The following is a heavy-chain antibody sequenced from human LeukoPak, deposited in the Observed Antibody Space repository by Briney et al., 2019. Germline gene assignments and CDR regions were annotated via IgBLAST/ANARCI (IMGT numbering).Heavy chain of an antibody. V-gene: IGHV3-23*01. CDR2: ISGSGGST. CDR3: AKGGGSGWSRSSYYFDY. D-gene: IGHD6-19*01. Sequence: GGSLRLSCAASGFTFSSYAMSWVRQAPGKGLEWVSAISGSGGSTYYADSVKGRFTISRDNSKNTLYLQMNSLRAEDTAVYYCAKGGGSGWSRSSYYFDYWGQGTLVTVSS. CDR1: GFTFSSYA. J-gene: IGHJ4*02.